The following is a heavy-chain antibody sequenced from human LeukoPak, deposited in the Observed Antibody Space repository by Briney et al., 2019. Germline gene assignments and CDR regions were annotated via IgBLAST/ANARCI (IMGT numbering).Heavy chain of an antibody. V-gene: IGHV3-7*01. CDR1: GFTFSSYW. CDR2: IKQDGSEK. Sequence: GGSLRLSCAASGFTFSSYWMSWVRQAPGKGLEWVANIKQDGSEKYYVDSVKGRFTISRDNAKNSLYLQMNSLGAEDTAVYYCARGDILTGRLNDYWGQGTLVTVSS. CDR3: ARGDILTGRLNDY. D-gene: IGHD3-9*01. J-gene: IGHJ4*02.